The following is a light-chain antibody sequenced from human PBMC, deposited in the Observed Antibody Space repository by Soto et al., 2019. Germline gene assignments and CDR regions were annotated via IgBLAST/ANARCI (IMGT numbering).Light chain of an antibody. CDR2: EDN. J-gene: IGLJ1*01. CDR1: SGSIANNY. V-gene: IGLV6-57*04. Sequence: NFMLTQPHSVSESPGKTVTLSCTRSSGSIANNYVQWYQQRPGSAPTTVIYEDNQRPSGVPDRFSGSIDSSSNSASLTISGLKTEDEADYYCQCYDSSNYVFGTGTKVTVL. CDR3: QCYDSSNYV.